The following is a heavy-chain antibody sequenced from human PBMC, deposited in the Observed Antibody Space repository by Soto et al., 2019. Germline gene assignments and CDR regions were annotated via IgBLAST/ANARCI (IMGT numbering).Heavy chain of an antibody. CDR1: GGTFSSYA. CDR2: IIPIFGTA. J-gene: IGHJ6*02. V-gene: IGHV1-69*06. CDR3: AREPSGSGTAMVTFQYYGMDV. Sequence: QVQLVQSGAEVKKPGSSVKVSCKASGGTFSSYAISWVRPAPGHGLEWMGGIIPIFGTANYAQKFQGRVTITADKSTSTAYMELRSLRSEDTAVYYCAREPSGSGTAMVTFQYYGMDVWGQGTTVTVSS. D-gene: IGHD5-18*01.